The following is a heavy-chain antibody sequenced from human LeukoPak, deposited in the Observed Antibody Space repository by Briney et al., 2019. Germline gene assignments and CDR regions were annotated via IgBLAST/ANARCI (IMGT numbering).Heavy chain of an antibody. CDR1: GFTFSDFV. V-gene: IGHV3-30*18. CDR3: AKDQSQ. J-gene: IGHJ4*02. CDR2: ISVDGNNK. Sequence: GGSLTLSCAACGFTFSDFVMHWVPQAPGKGREGVGVISVDGNNKYYGESEKGRLTISRDNSKNTLYLQINSLRPEDTAVYYCAKDQSQWGQGTLVIVS.